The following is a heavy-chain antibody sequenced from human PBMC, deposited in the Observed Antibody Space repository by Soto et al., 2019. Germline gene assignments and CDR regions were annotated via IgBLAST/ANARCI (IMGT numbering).Heavy chain of an antibody. Sequence: QVQLVQSGAEVKKPGSSVKVSCKASGGTFSSYTISWVRQAPGQGLEWMGRIIPILGIANYAQKFQGRVTITADKSTSTAYMELSSLRSEDTAVYYCARGVATTPWEGYFALWGRGTLVTVSS. CDR3: ARGVATTPWEGYFAL. D-gene: IGHD5-12*01. CDR1: GGTFSSYT. V-gene: IGHV1-69*02. J-gene: IGHJ2*01. CDR2: IIPILGIA.